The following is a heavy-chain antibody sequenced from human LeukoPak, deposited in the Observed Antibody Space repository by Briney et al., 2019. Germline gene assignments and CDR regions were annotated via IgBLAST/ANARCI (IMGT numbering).Heavy chain of an antibody. D-gene: IGHD2/OR15-2a*01. V-gene: IGHV3-11*01. CDR2: TSSAGNTV. J-gene: IGHJ4*02. Sequence: PGGSLRLSCAASGFTFSDYYMNWIRLAPGKGLEWVAHTSSAGNTVYYADSVNGRFTISRDNVKESLYLQRNSLRAEDTAVYYCTRGGFSDLWGQGTLVTVSS. CDR1: GFTFSDYY. CDR3: TRGGFSDL.